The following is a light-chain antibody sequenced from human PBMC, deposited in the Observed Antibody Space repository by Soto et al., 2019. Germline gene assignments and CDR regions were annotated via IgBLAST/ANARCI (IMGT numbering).Light chain of an antibody. J-gene: IGLJ1*01. CDR2: DDS. Sequence: SYEVTQPPSVSVAPGQTARITCGGNNIGGKSVHWYQQKPGQAPVLVVDDDSDRPSGIPDRFSGSNSGDTATLTIRRVEAWDEADYYCHGWDRSIDHYVCGTGTKRTVL. CDR1: NIGGKS. CDR3: HGWDRSIDHYV. V-gene: IGLV3-21*02.